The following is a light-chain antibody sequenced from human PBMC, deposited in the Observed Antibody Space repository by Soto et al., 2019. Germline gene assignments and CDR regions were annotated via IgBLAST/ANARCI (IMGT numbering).Light chain of an antibody. CDR1: NSDVGGYIY. V-gene: IGLV2-14*01. CDR2: DVS. J-gene: IGLJ2*01. CDR3: SSYTSSSTRV. Sequence: QSVLTQPASVSGSPGQSITISCTGTNSDVGGYIYVSWYQQHPGKAPKLMIYDVSNRPSGVSNRFSGSKSGNTASLTISGLQAEDEADYYCSSYTSSSTRVFGGGTQLTVL.